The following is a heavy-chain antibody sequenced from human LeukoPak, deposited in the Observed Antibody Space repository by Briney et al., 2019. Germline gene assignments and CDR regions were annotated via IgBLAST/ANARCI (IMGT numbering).Heavy chain of an antibody. D-gene: IGHD2-21*02. Sequence: GRSLRLSCAASGFTFSSYAMHWVRQAPGKGLEWVAVISYDGSNKYYADSVKGRFTISRDNSKNTLYLQMNSLRAEDTAVYYCARGEFTTADYWGQGTLVTVSS. J-gene: IGHJ4*02. CDR2: ISYDGSNK. CDR1: GFTFSSYA. V-gene: IGHV3-30*01. CDR3: ARGEFTTADY.